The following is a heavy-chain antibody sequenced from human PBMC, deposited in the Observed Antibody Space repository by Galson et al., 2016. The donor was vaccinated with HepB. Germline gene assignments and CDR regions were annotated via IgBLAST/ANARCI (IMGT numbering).Heavy chain of an antibody. CDR2: IYYSGST. CDR1: GGSLSSFY. D-gene: IGHD1-1*01. CDR3: ARDSPVYRVLDPTSPDNGMDV. Sequence: SETLSLTCTVSGGSLSSFYWSWVRLPPGKALEWIASIYYSGSTKIHPSLRSRVTISVDTSKNQFSLEVQSVTAADTAVYYCARDSPVYRVLDPTSPDNGMDVWGLGTTVTVSS. V-gene: IGHV4-59*01. J-gene: IGHJ6*02.